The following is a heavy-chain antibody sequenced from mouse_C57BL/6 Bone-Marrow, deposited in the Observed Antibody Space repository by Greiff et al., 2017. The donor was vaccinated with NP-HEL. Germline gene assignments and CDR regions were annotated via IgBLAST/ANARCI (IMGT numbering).Heavy chain of an antibody. CDR3: AREELYYSNSWFAY. Sequence: DVKLVESGGGLVKPGGSLKLSCAASGFTFSDYGMHWVRQAPEKGLEWVAYISSGSSTIYYADTVKGRFTISRDNAKNTLFLQMTSLRSEDTAMYYCAREELYYSNSWFAYWGQGTLVTVSA. J-gene: IGHJ3*01. CDR2: ISSGSSTI. V-gene: IGHV5-17*01. CDR1: GFTFSDYG. D-gene: IGHD2-5*01.